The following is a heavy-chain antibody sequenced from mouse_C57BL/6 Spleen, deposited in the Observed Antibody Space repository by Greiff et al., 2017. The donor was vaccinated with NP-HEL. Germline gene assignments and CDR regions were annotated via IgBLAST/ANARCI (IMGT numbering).Heavy chain of an antibody. CDR1: GFTFSSYA. V-gene: IGHV5-4*01. CDR2: ISDGGSYT. D-gene: IGHD2-1*01. CDR3: ARIYYGNFYAMDY. Sequence: EVQGVESGGGLVKPGGSLKLSCAASGFTFSSYAMSWVRQTPEKRLEWVATISDGGSYTYYPDNVKGRFTISRDNAKNNLYLQMSHLKSEDTAMYYCARIYYGNFYAMDYWGKGTSVTVAS. J-gene: IGHJ4*01.